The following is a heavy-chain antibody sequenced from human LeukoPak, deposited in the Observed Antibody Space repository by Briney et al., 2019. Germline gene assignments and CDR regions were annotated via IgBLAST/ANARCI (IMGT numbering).Heavy chain of an antibody. CDR3: ARYVRRITIFGVVTNMDV. CDR1: GGSIRGSTYY. J-gene: IGHJ6*03. D-gene: IGHD3-3*01. CDR2: MYYSGST. V-gene: IGHV4-39*01. Sequence: SETLSLTCTVSGGSIRGSTYYWGWIRQPPGKGLEWIGSMYYSGSTYYNPSLKSRVTISVDTSKNQFSLKLSSVTAADTAVYYCARYVRRITIFGVVTNMDVWGKGTTVTVSS.